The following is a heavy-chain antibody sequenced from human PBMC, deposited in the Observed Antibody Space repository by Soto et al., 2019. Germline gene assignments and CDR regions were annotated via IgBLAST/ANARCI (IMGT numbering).Heavy chain of an antibody. J-gene: IGHJ6*02. CDR1: GYSFTIYW. D-gene: IGHD3-10*01. CDR2: IYHRDSDT. Sequence: GEALKISFKGSGYSFTIYWIGWVRQIPGKXLXXMGIIYHRDSDTRYRQSFKGQVTIQDDKPISTAYLQWSSLKASETAMYYCPRIEVTMVRGVIPYYYGMDVWGQGTTVTVSS. V-gene: IGHV5-51*01. CDR3: PRIEVTMVRGVIPYYYGMDV.